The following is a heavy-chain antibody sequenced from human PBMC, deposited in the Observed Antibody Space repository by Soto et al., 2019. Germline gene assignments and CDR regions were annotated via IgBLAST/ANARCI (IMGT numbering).Heavy chain of an antibody. D-gene: IGHD4-17*01. CDR1: GFTFSSYS. V-gene: IGHV3-21*01. CDR2: ISSSSSYI. J-gene: IGHJ4*02. CDR3: ARDTGTTVTRSTFDY. Sequence: EVQLVESGGGLVKPGGSLRLSCAASGFTFSSYSMNWVRQAPGKGLEWVSSISSSSSYIYYADSVKGRFTISRDNAKNSLYLQMNSLRAEDTAVYYCARDTGTTVTRSTFDYWGQGTLVTVSS.